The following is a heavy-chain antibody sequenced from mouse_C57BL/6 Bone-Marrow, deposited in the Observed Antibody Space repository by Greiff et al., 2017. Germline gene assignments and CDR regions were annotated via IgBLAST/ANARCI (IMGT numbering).Heavy chain of an antibody. Sequence: QVQLQQSGAELVKPGASVKMSCKASGYTFTSYWITWVKQRPGQGLEWIGDIYPGSGSTNYNEKFKSKATLTVDTSSSTAYMQLSSLTSEDSAVYYCARSRWLLPRCYFDYWGQGTTLTVSS. D-gene: IGHD2-3*01. CDR3: ARSRWLLPRCYFDY. CDR2: IYPGSGST. J-gene: IGHJ2*01. CDR1: GYTFTSYW. V-gene: IGHV1-55*01.